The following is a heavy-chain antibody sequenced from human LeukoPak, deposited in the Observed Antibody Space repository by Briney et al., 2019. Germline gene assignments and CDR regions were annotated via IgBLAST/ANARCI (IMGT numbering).Heavy chain of an antibody. J-gene: IGHJ4*02. CDR1: GGTFSSYT. CDR3: AGEDSSSDRFDY. D-gene: IGHD6-6*01. V-gene: IGHV1-69*02. CDR2: IIPILGIA. Sequence: GASVTVSCKASGGTFSSYTISWVRQAPGQGLDWMGRIIPILGIANYAQKFQGRGTITADKSTSTAYMELSSLRAEDRAVYYCAGEDSSSDRFDYWGQGTLVTVSS.